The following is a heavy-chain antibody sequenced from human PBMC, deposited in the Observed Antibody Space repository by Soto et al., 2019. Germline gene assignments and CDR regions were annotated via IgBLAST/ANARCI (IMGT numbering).Heavy chain of an antibody. CDR3: LKDGTVDGYVGAFDI. V-gene: IGHV3-43*01. Sequence: AGGSLRLSCAASGFTFDDHTLHWVRQAPGKGLEWVSLISWDGGSAYYADSVKGRFTISRDNIKDSLYLQMNSLRTDDTALYYCLKDGTVDGYVGAFDIWGQGTMVTVSS. J-gene: IGHJ3*02. CDR2: ISWDGGSA. D-gene: IGHD5-18*01. CDR1: GFTFDDHT.